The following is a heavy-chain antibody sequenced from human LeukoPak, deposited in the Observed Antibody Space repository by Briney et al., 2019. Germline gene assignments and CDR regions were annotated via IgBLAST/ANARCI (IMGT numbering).Heavy chain of an antibody. CDR2: IYSGGST. CDR1: GFTVSNNY. Sequence: PGGSLRLSCAASGFTVSNNYMSWVRQAPGKGLEWVSVIYSGGSTYYADSVKGRFTISRDNSKNTLYVQMNSLTAADTAVHYCVSRPWGSGTLYWGQGTLVTVSS. J-gene: IGHJ4*02. CDR3: VSRPWGSGTLY. D-gene: IGHD3-10*01. V-gene: IGHV3-66*01.